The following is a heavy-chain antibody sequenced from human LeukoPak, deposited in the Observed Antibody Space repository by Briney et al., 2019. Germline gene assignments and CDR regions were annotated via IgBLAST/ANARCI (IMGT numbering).Heavy chain of an antibody. CDR1: GYTFTNYY. CDR3: ARGGEYSSSWGGD. CDR2: INLSGGST. D-gene: IGHD6-6*01. Sequence: ASVKVSCKASGYTFTNYYIHWVRQAPGQGIEWMGIINLSGGSTSYAQKFQGRVTMTRDMSTSTVYMELSSLRSEDTAVYYCARGGEYSSSWGGDWGQGTLVTVS. V-gene: IGHV1-46*01. J-gene: IGHJ4*02.